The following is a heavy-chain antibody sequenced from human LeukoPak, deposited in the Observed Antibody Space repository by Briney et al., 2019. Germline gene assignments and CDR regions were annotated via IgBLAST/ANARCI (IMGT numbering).Heavy chain of an antibody. CDR2: ISSISSTT. D-gene: IGHD3-3*01. CDR3: ARAKALRFLEWLLLTY. Sequence: GGSLRLSCIASGFTFSSYSMNWVRQAPGKGLEWVSYISSISSTTYYADSVKGRFTISRDNAKNTLYLQMNSLRAEDTAVYYCARAKALRFLEWLLLTYWGQGTLVTVSS. J-gene: IGHJ4*02. CDR1: GFTFSSYS. V-gene: IGHV3-48*04.